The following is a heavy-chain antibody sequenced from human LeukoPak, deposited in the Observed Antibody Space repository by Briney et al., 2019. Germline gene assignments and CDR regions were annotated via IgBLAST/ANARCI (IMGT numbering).Heavy chain of an antibody. CDR3: ARELSSYAFDI. Sequence: GGSLRLSCAASGFTFSTYWMHWVRQAPGKGLVWVSRINTAGSTTTYADSVKGRFTISRDNAKTTVYLQMNSLRAEDTAVYYCARELSSYAFDIWGQGTMVTVSS. CDR1: GFTFSTYW. V-gene: IGHV3-74*01. D-gene: IGHD6-6*01. J-gene: IGHJ3*02. CDR2: INTAGSTT.